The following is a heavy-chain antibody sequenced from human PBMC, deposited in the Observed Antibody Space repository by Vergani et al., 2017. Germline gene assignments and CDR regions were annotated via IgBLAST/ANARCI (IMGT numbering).Heavy chain of an antibody. CDR3: ARRLSYCSSTSCHNWFDP. J-gene: IGHJ5*02. CDR2: IYTSGAT. Sequence: QVQLQESGPGLVKPSQTLSLTCTVSGGSFSTGGQSWTWLRQSAGKGLEWIGRIYTSGATNYNPSLRSRAIMSVDASKKQFSLKLTSVTAADTAVYYCARRLSYCSSTSCHNWFDPWGQGTLVTVSS. CDR1: GGSFSTGGQS. V-gene: IGHV4-61*02. D-gene: IGHD2-2*01.